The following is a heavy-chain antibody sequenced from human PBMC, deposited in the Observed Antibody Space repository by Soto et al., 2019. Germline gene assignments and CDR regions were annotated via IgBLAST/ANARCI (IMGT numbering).Heavy chain of an antibody. CDR2: ISSSGSTI. CDR3: ASGGVTMVRGVPFDY. D-gene: IGHD3-10*01. Sequence: EVQLVESGGGLVQPGGSLRLSCAASGFTFSSYEMNWVRQAPGKGLEWVSYISSSGSTIYYADSVKGRFTISRDNAKNSLYLQMNSLRAEDMAVYYCASGGVTMVRGVPFDYWGQGTLVTVSS. CDR1: GFTFSSYE. V-gene: IGHV3-48*03. J-gene: IGHJ4*02.